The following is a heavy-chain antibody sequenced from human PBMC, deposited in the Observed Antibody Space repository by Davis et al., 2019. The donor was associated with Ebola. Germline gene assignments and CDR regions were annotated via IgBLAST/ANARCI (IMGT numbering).Heavy chain of an antibody. J-gene: IGHJ6*04. V-gene: IGHV4-34*01. Sequence: SETLSLTCAVYGGSFSGYYWSWIRQPPGKGLEWIGEINHSGSTNYNPSLKSRVTISVDTSKNQFSLKLSSVTAADTAVYYCARLCIAAAGTDYYDDGMDVWGKGTTVTVSS. CDR3: ARLCIAAAGTDYYDDGMDV. CDR2: INHSGST. CDR1: GGSFSGYY. D-gene: IGHD6-13*01.